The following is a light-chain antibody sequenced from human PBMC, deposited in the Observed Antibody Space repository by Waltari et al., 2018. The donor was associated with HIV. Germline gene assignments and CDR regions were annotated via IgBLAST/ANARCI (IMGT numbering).Light chain of an antibody. V-gene: IGLV1-44*01. CDR1: SPNIGSNT. J-gene: IGLJ1*01. CDR3: AAWDDSLNAYV. Sequence: QSVLTQPPSASGTPGQRVTTSCSGSSPNIGSNTVNWYQHRPGTAPKLLIYSNNQRPSGVPDRFSGSKSGTSASLAISGLQSEDEADYYCAAWDDSLNAYVFGTGTKVTVL. CDR2: SNN.